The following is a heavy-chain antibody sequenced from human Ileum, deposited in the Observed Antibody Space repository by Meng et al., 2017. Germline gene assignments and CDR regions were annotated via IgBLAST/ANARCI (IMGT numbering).Heavy chain of an antibody. CDR1: GGSISDYY. CDR2: IHNSGSS. V-gene: IGHV4-59*01. Sequence: SETLSLTCTVSGGSISDYYWSWIRQSPGKGLEWIAYIHNSGSSNYNPSLNTRVTISVDTSKNQFFLKLNSVTAADTAVYYCARICCLGATFNIWGQGKMVTVSS. D-gene: IGHD4/OR15-4a*01. CDR3: ARICCLGATFNI. J-gene: IGHJ3*02.